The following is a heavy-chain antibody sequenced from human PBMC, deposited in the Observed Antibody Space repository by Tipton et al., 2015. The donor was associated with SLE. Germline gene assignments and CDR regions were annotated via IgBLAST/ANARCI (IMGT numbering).Heavy chain of an antibody. Sequence: LRLPCAVYGGSFSGYHWTWFRQPPGQGLEWIGEIADTGSPHYNPSLKSRVTISLDTSKSQFSLILNSLTAADTAVYYCASGPFQRWPPGAYWGQGTLVTVSS. J-gene: IGHJ4*02. V-gene: IGHV4-34*01. CDR1: GGSFSGYH. D-gene: IGHD6-19*01. CDR3: ASGPFQRWPPGAY. CDR2: IADTGSP.